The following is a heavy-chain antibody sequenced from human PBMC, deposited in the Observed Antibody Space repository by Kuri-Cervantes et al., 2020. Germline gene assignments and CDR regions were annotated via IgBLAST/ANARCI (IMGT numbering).Heavy chain of an antibody. CDR1: GFTFSSYW. V-gene: IGHV3-7*03. D-gene: IGHD6-6*01. Sequence: GESLKISCAASGFTFSSYWMSWVRQAPGKGLEWVANIKQDGSEKYYVDSVKGRSTISRDNAKNSLYLHMNSLRAEDTAVYYCAKYGRWTNYYMDVWDQGTTVTVSS. J-gene: IGHJ6*03. CDR2: IKQDGSEK. CDR3: AKYGRWTNYYMDV.